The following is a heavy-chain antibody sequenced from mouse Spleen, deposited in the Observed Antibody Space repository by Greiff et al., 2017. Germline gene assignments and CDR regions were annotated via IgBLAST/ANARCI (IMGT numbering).Heavy chain of an antibody. V-gene: IGHV1-80*01. D-gene: IGHD2-1*01. Sequence: VQLQQSGAELVRPGSSVKISCKASGYAFSSYWMNWVKQRPGQGLEWIGRIYPGDGDTNYNGKFKGKATLTADKSSSTAYMQLSSLTSEDSAVYFCARNYYGNWRNFDYWGQGTTLTVSS. CDR1: GYAFSSYW. CDR2: IYPGDGDT. CDR3: ARNYYGNWRNFDY. J-gene: IGHJ2*01.